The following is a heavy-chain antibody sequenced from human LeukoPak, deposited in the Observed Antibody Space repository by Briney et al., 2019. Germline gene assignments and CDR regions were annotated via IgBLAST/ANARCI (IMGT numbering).Heavy chain of an antibody. D-gene: IGHD3-16*01. CDR3: ARDDIMITFGGVDY. V-gene: IGHV1-18*01. CDR1: GYTFTSYG. CDR2: ISAYNGNT. Sequence: SVKVSCKASGYTFTSYGISWVRQAPGQGLEWMGWISAYNGNTNYAQKLQGRVTMTTDTSTSTAYMELRSLRSDDTAVYYCARDDIMITFGGVDYWGQGTLVTVSS. J-gene: IGHJ4*02.